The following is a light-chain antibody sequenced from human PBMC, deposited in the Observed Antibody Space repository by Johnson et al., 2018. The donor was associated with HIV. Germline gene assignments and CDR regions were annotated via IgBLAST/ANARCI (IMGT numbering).Light chain of an antibody. CDR3: GTWDSSLSAAFYV. CDR2: ENN. Sequence: QSLLTQPPSVSAAPGQKVTISCSGSSSNIGNNYVSWYQQLPGTAPKLLIYENNKRPSGIPDRFSGSKSGTSATLGITGLQTGEEADYYYGTWDSSLSAAFYVFGTGTKVPVL. J-gene: IGLJ1*01. CDR1: SSNIGNNY. V-gene: IGLV1-51*02.